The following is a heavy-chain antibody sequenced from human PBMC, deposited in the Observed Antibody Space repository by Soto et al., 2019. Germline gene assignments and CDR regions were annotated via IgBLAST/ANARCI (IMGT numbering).Heavy chain of an antibody. V-gene: IGHV3-7*01. J-gene: IGHJ4*02. CDR1: GFTFTNYY. CDR3: TRELSWSGRDY. Sequence: EVQVVDSGGGLVQPGGSLRLSCAASGFTFTNYYMSWVRQAPGKGLEWVANIKPDGNEKNYADSVKGRFTISRDNAKHSLYLQMNSLRAEDTAVYYCTRELSWSGRDYWGQGTLVTVSS. CDR2: IKPDGNEK. D-gene: IGHD3-10*01.